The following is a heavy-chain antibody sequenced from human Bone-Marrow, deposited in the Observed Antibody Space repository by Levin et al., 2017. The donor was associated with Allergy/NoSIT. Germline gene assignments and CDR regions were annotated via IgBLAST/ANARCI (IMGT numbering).Heavy chain of an antibody. J-gene: IGHJ3*02. D-gene: IGHD1-1*01. CDR2: ISLSSSYI. V-gene: IGHV3-21*01. Sequence: PGGSLRLSCSGSGFNFNTYTMNWVRQAPGKGLEWVSSISLSSSYIYYADSVKGRFTISRDNSKNSVYLQMNSLRAEDTAVYYCARDQNWNDAFDIWGQGTVVTVSP. CDR1: GFNFNTYT. CDR3: ARDQNWNDAFDI.